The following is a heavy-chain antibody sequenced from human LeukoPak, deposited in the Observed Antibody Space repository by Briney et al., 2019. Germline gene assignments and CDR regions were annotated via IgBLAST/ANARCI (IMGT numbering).Heavy chain of an antibody. CDR1: GFTFSSYG. V-gene: IGHV3-30*02. J-gene: IGHJ4*02. Sequence: GGSLRLSCAASGFTFSSYGMHWVRQAPGKGLEWVAFIRYDGSNKYYADSVKGRFAIPRDISKNTLYLQMNSLRAEDTAVYYCASGYSSAWCFDFWGQGTLVTVSS. CDR2: IRYDGSNK. CDR3: ASGYSSAWCFDF. D-gene: IGHD6-19*01.